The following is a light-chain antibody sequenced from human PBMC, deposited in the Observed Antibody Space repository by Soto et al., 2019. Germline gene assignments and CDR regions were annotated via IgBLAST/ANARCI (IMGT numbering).Light chain of an antibody. Sequence: QWMRTEPRSATGNAGQRVTISYSGSNSNIGSNTVNWYQQLPGTAPKLLIYNNNQRPSGVPDRFSGSKSGTSASLAISGLQSEDEADYYCAAWDDSRNKVFGTGTKVTVL. V-gene: IGLV1-44*01. J-gene: IGLJ1*01. CDR1: NSNIGSNT. CDR3: AAWDDSRNKV. CDR2: NNN.